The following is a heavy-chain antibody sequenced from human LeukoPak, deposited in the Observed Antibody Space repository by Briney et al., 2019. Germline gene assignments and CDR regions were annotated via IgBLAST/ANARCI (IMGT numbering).Heavy chain of an antibody. V-gene: IGHV4-34*01. D-gene: IGHD3-22*01. CDR3: ARGPRASGYYYYYYYMDV. J-gene: IGHJ6*03. CDR1: GGSFSGYY. Sequence: PSETLSLTCAVYGGSFSGYYWSWIRQPPGKGLEWIGEINHSGSTNYNPSLKSRATISVDTSKNQFSLKLSSVTAADTAVYYCARGPRASGYYYYYYYMDVWGKGTTVTVSS. CDR2: INHSGST.